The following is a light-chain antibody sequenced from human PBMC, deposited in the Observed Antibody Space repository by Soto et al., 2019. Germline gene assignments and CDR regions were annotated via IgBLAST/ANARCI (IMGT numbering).Light chain of an antibody. CDR2: EGN. CDR3: CVYAGTNTFV. CDR1: TSDVGSYNL. V-gene: IGLV2-23*01. Sequence: QSVLTQPASVSVSPGQSITISCTGTTSDVGSYNLVSWYQQHPGKAPKLMIYEGNKRPSGVSNRFSGSTSANTAALTISGLETEDEAAYYCCVYAGTNTFVFGTGTKLTVL. J-gene: IGLJ1*01.